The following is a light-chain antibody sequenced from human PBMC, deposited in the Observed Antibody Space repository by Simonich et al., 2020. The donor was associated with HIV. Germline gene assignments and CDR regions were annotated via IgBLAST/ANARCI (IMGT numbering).Light chain of an antibody. CDR2: CAS. V-gene: IGKV4-1*01. J-gene: IGKJ2*01. Sequence: DIVMTQSPDSLAVSLGERATINCKSSQSVLYSSNNNNYLAWYQQKSGQPPKLRIYCASTRESGVPDRFSGSGSGTDFTLTISSLQAEDVAVYYCQQYYSTLYTFGQGTKLEIK. CDR1: QSVLYSSNNNNY. CDR3: QQYYSTLYT.